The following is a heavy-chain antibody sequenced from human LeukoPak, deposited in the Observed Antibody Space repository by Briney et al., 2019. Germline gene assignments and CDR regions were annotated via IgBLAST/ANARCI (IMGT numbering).Heavy chain of an antibody. Sequence: PSETLSLTCPVSSGSISRYYWSWIRQPPGKGLDWIGYIYYTGSTYYNPSLKSRVTISVDTSKNQFSLKLNSVTAADTAVYYCARKSVAGRDAFDIWGQGTMVTVSS. V-gene: IGHV4-59*01. J-gene: IGHJ3*02. CDR2: IYYTGST. D-gene: IGHD6-13*01. CDR1: SGSISRYY. CDR3: ARKSVAGRDAFDI.